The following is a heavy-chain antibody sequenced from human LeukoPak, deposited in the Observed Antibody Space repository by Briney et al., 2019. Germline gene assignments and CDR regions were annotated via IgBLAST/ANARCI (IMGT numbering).Heavy chain of an antibody. V-gene: IGHV1-2*02. J-gene: IGHJ4*02. CDR2: INPNSGGT. CDR1: GYTFTGYY. D-gene: IGHD6-6*01. Sequence: ASVKVACNASGYTFTGYYMHWVRQAPGQGLEWMGWINPNSGGTNYAQKFQGRVTMTRDTSISTAYMELSRLRSDDTAVYYCAREEDSSSSLFDYWGQGTLVTVSS. CDR3: AREEDSSSSLFDY.